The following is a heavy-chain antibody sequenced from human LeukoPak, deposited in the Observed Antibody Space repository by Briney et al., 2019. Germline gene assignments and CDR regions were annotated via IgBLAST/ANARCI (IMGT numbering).Heavy chain of an antibody. CDR3: ARESHYYDSSGYLPYYFDY. CDR2: IYYSGSA. Sequence: SETLSLTCTVSGGSISSYYWSWIRQPPGKGLEWIGYIYYSGSANYHPSLKSRVTISVDTSKNQFSLKLSSVTAADTAVYYCARESHYYDSSGYLPYYFDYWGQGTLVTVSS. D-gene: IGHD3-22*01. V-gene: IGHV4-59*12. J-gene: IGHJ4*02. CDR1: GGSISSYY.